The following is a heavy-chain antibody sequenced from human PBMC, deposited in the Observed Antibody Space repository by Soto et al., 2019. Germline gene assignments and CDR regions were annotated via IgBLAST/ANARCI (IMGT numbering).Heavy chain of an antibody. J-gene: IGHJ4*02. D-gene: IGHD1-26*01. CDR1: GGTFSSYA. V-gene: IGHV1-69*13. CDR3: ARDSPPGATQGG. CDR2: IIPIFGTA. Sequence: ASVKVSCKASGGTFSSYAISWVRQAPGQGLEWMGGIIPIFGTANYAQKFQGRVTITADESTSTAYMELSSLRSEDTAVYYCARDSPPGATQGGWGQGTLVTVSS.